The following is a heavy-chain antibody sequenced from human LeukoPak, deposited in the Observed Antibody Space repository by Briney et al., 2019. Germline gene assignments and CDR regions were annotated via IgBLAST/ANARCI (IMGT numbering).Heavy chain of an antibody. J-gene: IGHJ4*02. CDR1: GFTFSGYA. CDR3: ARLYYESAIFHPFDY. D-gene: IGHD3-16*01. CDR2: ISSSGTYI. V-gene: IGHV3-21*01. Sequence: GGSLGLSCAASGFTFSGYALDWVRQAPGKGLEWVSYISSSGTYIYYADSVKGRFTISRDSAKNSLYLQMNSLRPEDTAVYYCARLYYESAIFHPFDYWGQGTLATVSS.